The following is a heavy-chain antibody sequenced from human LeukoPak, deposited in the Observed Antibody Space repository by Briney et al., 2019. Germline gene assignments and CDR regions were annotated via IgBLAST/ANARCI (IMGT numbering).Heavy chain of an antibody. CDR2: ISGSGGST. D-gene: IGHD2-2*01. Sequence: PGGSLRLSCAASGFTFSSYAMSWVRQAPGKGLEWVSAISGSGGSTYYADSVKGRFTISRDNSKNTLYLQMNSLRAEDTAVYYCAKGLLRAAMPQSSYFDYWGQGTLVTVSS. CDR1: GFTFSSYA. J-gene: IGHJ4*02. V-gene: IGHV3-23*01. CDR3: AKGLLRAAMPQSSYFDY.